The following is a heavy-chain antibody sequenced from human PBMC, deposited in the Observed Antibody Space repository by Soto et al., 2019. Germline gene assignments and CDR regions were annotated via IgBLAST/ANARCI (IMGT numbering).Heavy chain of an antibody. J-gene: IGHJ6*02. V-gene: IGHV4-30-2*01. Sequence: PSETLSLTCADSGGSISSDGYSWSWIRQPPGKGLEWIGYIYHSGSTYYNPSLKSRVTISVDRSKNQFSLKLSSVTAADTAVYYCASGYDILTGYPRGDYYGMDVWGQGTTVTVS. CDR2: IYHSGST. D-gene: IGHD3-9*01. CDR1: GGSISSDGYS. CDR3: ASGYDILTGYPRGDYYGMDV.